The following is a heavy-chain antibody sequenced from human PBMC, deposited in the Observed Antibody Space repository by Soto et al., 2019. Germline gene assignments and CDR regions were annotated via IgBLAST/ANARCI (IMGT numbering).Heavy chain of an antibody. Sequence: QVQLVQSGAEVKKPGASVKVSCKASGYSFTTYGISWVRQAPGQGLEWMGWISDYNGNTNYEKKFQGRVTMTPDTSTRTAYMEVKSLRSDDTAVYYCAREGYYSGSGSYSPPRYYGMDVWGQGTTVTVS. J-gene: IGHJ6*02. D-gene: IGHD3-10*01. CDR2: ISDYNGNT. CDR3: AREGYYSGSGSYSPPRYYGMDV. V-gene: IGHV1-18*01. CDR1: GYSFTTYG.